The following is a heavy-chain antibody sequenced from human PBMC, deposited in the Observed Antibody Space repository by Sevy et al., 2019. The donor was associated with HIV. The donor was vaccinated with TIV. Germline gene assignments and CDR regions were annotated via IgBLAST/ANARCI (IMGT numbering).Heavy chain of an antibody. CDR2: ISSSSSTI. Sequence: GGSLRLSCAASQFTFSTYSMNWVRQAPGKGLEWVSYISSSSSTIYYADSVKGRFTISRDNAKNSLYLQMNSLGAEDTAVYYCSRDHTGSLDYWGQGTLVTVSS. V-gene: IGHV3-48*01. CDR3: SRDHTGSLDY. CDR1: QFTFSTYS. D-gene: IGHD3-10*01. J-gene: IGHJ4*02.